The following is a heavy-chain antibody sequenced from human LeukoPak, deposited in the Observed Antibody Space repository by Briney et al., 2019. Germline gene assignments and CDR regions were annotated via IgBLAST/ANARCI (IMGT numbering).Heavy chain of an antibody. D-gene: IGHD3-10*01. CDR2: ISYDGSNK. CDR3: AKLGLSGS. CDR1: GFTFSSYG. V-gene: IGHV3-30*18. J-gene: IGHJ5*02. Sequence: GGSLRLSCAASGFTFSSYGMHWVGQAPGKGLEWVAVISYDGSNKYYADSVKGRVTISRDNSKNTLYLQMNSLRAEDTAVYYCAKLGLSGSWGQGTLVTVSS.